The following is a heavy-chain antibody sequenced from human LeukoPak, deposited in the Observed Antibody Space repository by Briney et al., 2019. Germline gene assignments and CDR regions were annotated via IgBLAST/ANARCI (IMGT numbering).Heavy chain of an antibody. J-gene: IGHJ4*02. CDR2: ISYDGSNK. D-gene: IGHD6-19*01. CDR3: AKDRLNAGWNEFDY. V-gene: IGHV3-30*18. CDR1: GFTFSTYA. Sequence: GGSLRLSCAASGFTFSTYAMHWVRQAPGKGLEWVAVISYDGSNKYYADSVKGRFTISRDNSKNTLYLQMHSLRAEDTAVYFRAKDRLNAGWNEFDYWGQGTLVTVSS.